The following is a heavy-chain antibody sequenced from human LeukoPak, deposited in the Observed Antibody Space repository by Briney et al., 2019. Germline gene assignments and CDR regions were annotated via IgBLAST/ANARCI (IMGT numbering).Heavy chain of an antibody. CDR1: GGSISSGGYY. D-gene: IGHD3-22*01. Sequence: PSETLSLTCTVSGGSISSGGYYWSWIRQHPGKGLEWIGYIYHSGSTYYNPSLKSRVTISVDRSKNQFSLKLSSVTAADTAVYYCARTENYYDSSGPPSGAFDIWGQGTMVTVSS. CDR3: ARTENYYDSSGPPSGAFDI. CDR2: IYHSGST. V-gene: IGHV4-30-2*01. J-gene: IGHJ3*02.